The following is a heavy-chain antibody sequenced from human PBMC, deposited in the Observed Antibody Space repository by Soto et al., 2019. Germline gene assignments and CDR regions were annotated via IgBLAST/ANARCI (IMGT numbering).Heavy chain of an antibody. CDR2: ISGSGGST. J-gene: IGHJ6*02. Sequence: GGSLRLSCAASGFTFSSYAMSWVRQAPGKGLEWVSGISGSGGSTYYADSVKGRFTISRDNSKNTLYLQMNSLRAEDTAVYYCASAAREYYYYGMDVWGQGTMVTVSS. CDR1: GFTFSSYA. CDR3: ASAAREYYYYGMDV. V-gene: IGHV3-23*01.